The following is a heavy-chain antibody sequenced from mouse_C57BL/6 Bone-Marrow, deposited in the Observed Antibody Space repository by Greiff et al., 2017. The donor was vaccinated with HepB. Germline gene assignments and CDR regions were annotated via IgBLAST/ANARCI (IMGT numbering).Heavy chain of an antibody. Sequence: EVQLMESGGDLVKPGGSLKLSCAASGFTFSSYGMSWVRQTPDKRLEWVATISSGGSYTYYPDSVKGRFTISRDNAKNTLYLQMSSLKSEDTAMYYCARGGNYYSNYGDYWGQGTTLTVSS. CDR1: GFTFSSYG. J-gene: IGHJ2*01. V-gene: IGHV5-6*01. CDR3: ARGGNYYSNYGDY. CDR2: ISSGGSYT. D-gene: IGHD2-5*01.